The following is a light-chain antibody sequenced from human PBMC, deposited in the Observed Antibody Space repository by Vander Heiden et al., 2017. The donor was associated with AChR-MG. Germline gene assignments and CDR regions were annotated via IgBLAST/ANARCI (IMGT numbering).Light chain of an antibody. CDR1: SSNIGSNT. CDR3: AAWDDSLNGNWV. J-gene: IGLJ3*02. V-gene: IGLV1-44*01. CDR2: SNN. Sequence: QSVLTQPPSASGTPGQMVTISCSGSSSNIGSNTVHWYQQLPGTAPKLLIYSNNQRPSGVPDRFSGSKSGTSASLAISGLQSEDEADYYCAAWDDSLNGNWVFGGGTKLTVL.